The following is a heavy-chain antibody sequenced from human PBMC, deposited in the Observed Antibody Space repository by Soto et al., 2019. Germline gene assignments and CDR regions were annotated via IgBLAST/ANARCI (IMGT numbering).Heavy chain of an antibody. CDR1: GGSISSYY. J-gene: IGHJ4*02. CDR3: ARFRSGRYFYLDY. CDR2: IYYSGST. V-gene: IGHV4-59*01. Sequence: QVQLQESGPGLVKPSETLSLTCSVSGGSISSYYWSWIRQPPGKGLEWIGYIYYSGSTNYNPSLKSRVIISVDTSKNQFSLKLSSVTAADTAVYYCARFRSGRYFYLDYWGQGTLVTVSS. D-gene: IGHD6-19*01.